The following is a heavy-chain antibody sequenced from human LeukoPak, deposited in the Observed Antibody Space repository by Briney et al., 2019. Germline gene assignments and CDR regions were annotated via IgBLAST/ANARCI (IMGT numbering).Heavy chain of an antibody. V-gene: IGHV1-18*01. CDR2: ISAYNGNT. CDR3: ARVPPIVGATHLYYFDY. J-gene: IGHJ4*02. Sequence: ASVKVSCKASGYTFTSYGISWVRQAPGQGLEWMGWISAYNGNTNYAQKLQGRVTMTTDTSTSTAYMELRSLRSDDTAVYYCARVPPIVGATHLYYFDYWGQGTLVTVSS. CDR1: GYTFTSYG. D-gene: IGHD1-26*01.